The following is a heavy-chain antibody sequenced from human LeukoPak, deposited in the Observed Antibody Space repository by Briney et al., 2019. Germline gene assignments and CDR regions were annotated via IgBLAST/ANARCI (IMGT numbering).Heavy chain of an antibody. D-gene: IGHD4-11*01. Sequence: PGGSLRLSCAASGFSVSNNYMCWVRQAPGKGLEWVSVIFITGTTGYADSVKGRFTISRDNSKNIVYLQMNSLRPEDTAVYYCARGQSRWGQGTLVSVCS. CDR2: IFITGTT. V-gene: IGHV3-53*01. J-gene: IGHJ4*02. CDR3: ARGQSR. CDR1: GFSVSNNY.